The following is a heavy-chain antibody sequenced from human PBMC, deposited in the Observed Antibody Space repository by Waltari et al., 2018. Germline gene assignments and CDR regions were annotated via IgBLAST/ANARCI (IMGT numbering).Heavy chain of an antibody. CDR1: GFTFSSYW. CDR2: IKQDGSEK. J-gene: IGHJ4*02. CDR3: ARDLAVAGRGIDY. Sequence: EVQLVESGGGLVQPGGSLRLSCAASGFTFSSYWMSWVRQAPGKGLEWVANIKQDGSEKYYVDSVKGRFTISRDNAKNSLYLQMNSLRAEDTAVYYCARDLAVAGRGIDYWGQGTLVTVSS. D-gene: IGHD6-13*01. V-gene: IGHV3-7*01.